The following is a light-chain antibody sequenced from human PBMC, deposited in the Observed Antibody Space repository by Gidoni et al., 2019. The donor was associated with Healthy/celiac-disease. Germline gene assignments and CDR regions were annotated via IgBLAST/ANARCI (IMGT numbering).Light chain of an antibody. J-gene: IGKJ1*01. CDR3: QQYNSYSQT. CDR1: QSISSW. V-gene: IGKV1-5*03. CDR2: KAS. Sequence: DIQMTQSPSTLSVSVGDRVTITCRASQSISSWFAWYQQKPGKAPKLLIYKASSLESGVPSRFSGSGSGTEFTLTINSLQPDDFATYYCQQYNSYSQTFGQGTKVEIK.